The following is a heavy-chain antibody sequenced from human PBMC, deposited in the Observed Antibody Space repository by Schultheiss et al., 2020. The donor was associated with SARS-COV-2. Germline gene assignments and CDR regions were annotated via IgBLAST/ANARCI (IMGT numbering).Heavy chain of an antibody. Sequence: SETLSLTCTVSGGSVSSGSYYWSWIRQPPGKGLEWIGTIYHTGSTYHNPSLKSRVAISVDTSKNQFSLKVDSVTAADTAVYYCARGGRGVRVGTTGDYWGQGTLVTVSS. CDR3: ARGGRGVRVGTTGDY. D-gene: IGHD1-26*01. J-gene: IGHJ4*02. V-gene: IGHV4-39*01. CDR2: IYHTGST. CDR1: GGSVSSGSYY.